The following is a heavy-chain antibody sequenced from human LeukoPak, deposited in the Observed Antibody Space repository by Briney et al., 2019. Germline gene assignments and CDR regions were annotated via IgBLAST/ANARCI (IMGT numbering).Heavy chain of an antibody. J-gene: IGHJ4*02. D-gene: IGHD2-15*01. Sequence: GGSLRLSCAASKFTFSYYYMSWIRQAPGKGVECVSYISTSGSTFHYADSVKGRFTISRGNAKNSLYLQMKSLRAEDTAVYYCARDRGGPPMNFDYWGQGTLVTVSS. CDR2: ISTSGSTF. CDR1: KFTFSYYY. V-gene: IGHV3-11*01. CDR3: ARDRGGPPMNFDY.